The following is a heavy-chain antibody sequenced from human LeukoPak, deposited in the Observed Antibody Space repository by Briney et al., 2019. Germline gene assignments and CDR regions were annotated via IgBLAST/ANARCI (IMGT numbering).Heavy chain of an antibody. CDR1: GFTFSTYW. CDR3: ARDRPGNTAIDY. V-gene: IGHV3-74*01. Sequence: PGGSLRLSCAASGFTFSTYWMHWVRQAPGKGLAWVSRIHSDGRSTSYADSVNGRFTISRDNAKNTLYLQMNSLRAEDTAVYYCARDRPGNTAIDYWGQGTLVTVSS. CDR2: IHSDGRST. J-gene: IGHJ4*02. D-gene: IGHD5-18*01.